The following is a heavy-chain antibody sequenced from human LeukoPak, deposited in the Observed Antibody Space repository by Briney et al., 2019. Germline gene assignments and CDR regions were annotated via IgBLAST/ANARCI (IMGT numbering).Heavy chain of an antibody. J-gene: IGHJ4*02. CDR1: GGTFSSYA. Sequence: GASVKVSCKASGGTFSSYAISLVRQAPGQGLEWMGWISAYNGNTNYAQKLQGRVTMTTDTSTSTAYMELRSLRSDDTAVYYCARDMYYYDSSGYYTSHDYWGQGTLVTVSS. D-gene: IGHD3-22*01. V-gene: IGHV1-18*01. CDR2: ISAYNGNT. CDR3: ARDMYYYDSSGYYTSHDY.